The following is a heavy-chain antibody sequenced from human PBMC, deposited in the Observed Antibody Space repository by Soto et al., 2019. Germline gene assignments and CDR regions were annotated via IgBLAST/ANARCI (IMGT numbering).Heavy chain of an antibody. J-gene: IGHJ3*02. CDR1: GGSISSGGYY. Sequence: QVQLQESGPGLVKPSQTLSLTCTVSGGSISSGGYYWSWIRQHPGKGLEWIGYIYYSGSTYYNPSLKSRVTISVDTSKHQFSLKLSSVTAADTAVYYCARTRSTVVVPAAMLNDAFDIWGQGTMVTVSS. D-gene: IGHD2-2*01. V-gene: IGHV4-31*03. CDR3: ARTRSTVVVPAAMLNDAFDI. CDR2: IYYSGST.